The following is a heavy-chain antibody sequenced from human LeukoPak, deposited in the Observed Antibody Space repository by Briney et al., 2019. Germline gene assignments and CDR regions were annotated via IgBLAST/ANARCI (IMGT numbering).Heavy chain of an antibody. J-gene: IGHJ6*03. CDR2: IIPIFGTA. Sequence: GSSVKVSCKASGGTFSSYAISWVRQAPGQGLEWMGGIIPIFGTANYAQKFQGRVTITTDESTGTAYMELSSLRSEDTAVYYRARSTARTMVSIYYYYMDVWGKGTTVTVSS. D-gene: IGHD3-10*01. CDR3: ARSTARTMVSIYYYYMDV. V-gene: IGHV1-69*05. CDR1: GGTFSSYA.